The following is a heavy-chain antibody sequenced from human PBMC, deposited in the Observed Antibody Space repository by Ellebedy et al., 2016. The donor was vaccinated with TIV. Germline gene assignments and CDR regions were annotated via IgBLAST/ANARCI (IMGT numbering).Heavy chain of an antibody. D-gene: IGHD6-19*01. CDR1: GGSISSYY. CDR3: ARSSGWYPSVWPQGMDV. CDR2: INHSGST. J-gene: IGHJ6*02. V-gene: IGHV4-34*01. Sequence: SETLSLXXTVSGGSISSYYWSWIRQPPGKGLEWIGEINHSGSTNYNPSLKSRVTISVDTSKNQFSLKLSSATAADTAVYYCARSSGWYPSVWPQGMDVWGQGTTVTVSS.